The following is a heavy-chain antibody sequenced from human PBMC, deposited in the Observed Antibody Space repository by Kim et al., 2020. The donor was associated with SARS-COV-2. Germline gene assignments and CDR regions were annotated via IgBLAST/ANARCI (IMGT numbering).Heavy chain of an antibody. Sequence: GGSLRLSCAASGFTFSSYSMNWVRQAPGKGLEWVSSISSSSSYIYYADSVKGRFTISRDNAKNSLYLQMNSLRAEDTAVYYCVRGTLDYYGMDVWGQGTTVTVSS. CDR1: GFTFSSYS. V-gene: IGHV3-21*01. J-gene: IGHJ6*02. D-gene: IGHD3-10*01. CDR2: ISSSSSYI. CDR3: VRGTLDYYGMDV.